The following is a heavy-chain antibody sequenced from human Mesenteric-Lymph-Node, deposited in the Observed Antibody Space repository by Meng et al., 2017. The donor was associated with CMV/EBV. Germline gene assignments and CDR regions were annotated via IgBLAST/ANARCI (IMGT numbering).Heavy chain of an antibody. D-gene: IGHD3-9*01. J-gene: IGHJ3*02. CDR2: ISSSGNAI. V-gene: IGHV3-48*03. Sequence: GGSLRLSCAASGFTFSSYEMNWVRQAPGKGLEWVSYISSSGNAIFYADSVKGRFTISRDNAKNSLYLQMNSLRAEDTAVYYCARDSRSVLRYSWGAFDIWGQGTMVTVSS. CDR3: ARDSRSVLRYSWGAFDI. CDR1: GFTFSSYE.